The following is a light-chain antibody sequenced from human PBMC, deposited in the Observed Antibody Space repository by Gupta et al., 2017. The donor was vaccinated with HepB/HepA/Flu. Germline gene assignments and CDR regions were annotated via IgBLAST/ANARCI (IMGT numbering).Light chain of an antibody. J-gene: IGKJ1*01. V-gene: IGKV4-1*01. CDR1: QTVLYSYDRKNY. CDR3: QQYYSVPRT. CDR2: EAS. Sequence: DIVLTQSPEYLAVSLGERSTINCKSSQTVLYSYDRKNYLAWYQQKPGKPPKVLIYEASIRAAGVPDRFSGSGSGTDFTLTVSTLQAEDVAVYYCQQYYSVPRTFGQGTKVEI.